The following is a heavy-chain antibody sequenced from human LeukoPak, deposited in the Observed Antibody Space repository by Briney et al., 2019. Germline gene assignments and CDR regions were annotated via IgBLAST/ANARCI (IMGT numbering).Heavy chain of an antibody. D-gene: IGHD6-19*01. V-gene: IGHV3-23*01. CDR3: AKNFSRQWLGLPPQTSYYMDV. CDR1: GFRFSSYA. CDR2: FSGIGGGP. Sequence: GGSLRLSCAPSGFRFSSYAMSGVRQAPGKGLDCISGFSGIGGGPYYAHSVKGRFSISSDDSKNTLYLQLNSLSAEDRAVYYCAKNFSRQWLGLPPQTSYYMDVWGKGTTVTVSS. J-gene: IGHJ6*03.